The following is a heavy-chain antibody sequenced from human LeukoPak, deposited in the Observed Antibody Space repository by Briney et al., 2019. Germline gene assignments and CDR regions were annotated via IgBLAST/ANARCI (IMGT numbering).Heavy chain of an antibody. Sequence: GGSLRLSCAASGFTFSSYWMSWVRQAPGKGLEWVANIKQDGSEKYYVDSVKGRFTISRDNAKNSLYPQMNSLRAEDTAVYYCAIGLRYFDWVFDYWGQGTLVTVSS. CDR3: AIGLRYFDWVFDY. J-gene: IGHJ4*02. D-gene: IGHD3-9*01. CDR2: IKQDGSEK. V-gene: IGHV3-7*01. CDR1: GFTFSSYW.